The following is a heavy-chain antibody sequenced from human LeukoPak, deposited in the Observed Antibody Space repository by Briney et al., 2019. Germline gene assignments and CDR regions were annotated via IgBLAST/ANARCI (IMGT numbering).Heavy chain of an antibody. J-gene: IGHJ4*02. CDR2: INHNGST. CDR3: ASSGYSSGDLDY. D-gene: IGHD6-25*01. CDR1: GGSFSGYY. V-gene: IGHV4-34*01. Sequence: SETLSLTCAVYGGSFSGYYWSWIRQPPGKGLEWIGEINHNGSTNYNPSLKSRITISVDTSKNQFSLKLSSVTAADTAVYYCASSGYSSGDLDYWGQGTLVTVSS.